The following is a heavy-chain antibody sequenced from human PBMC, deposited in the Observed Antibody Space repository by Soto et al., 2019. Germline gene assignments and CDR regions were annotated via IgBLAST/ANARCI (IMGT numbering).Heavy chain of an antibody. CDR3: AKANTIFGVVIPLDY. CDR1: GFTFSSYA. V-gene: IGHV3-23*01. CDR2: ISGSGGST. Sequence: GGSLRLSCAASGFTFSSYAMSWVRQAPGKGLEWVSAISGSGGSTYYADSVKGRFTISRDNSKNTLYLQMNSLRAEDTAVYYCAKANTIFGVVIPLDYWGQGTLVTVSS. J-gene: IGHJ4*02. D-gene: IGHD3-3*01.